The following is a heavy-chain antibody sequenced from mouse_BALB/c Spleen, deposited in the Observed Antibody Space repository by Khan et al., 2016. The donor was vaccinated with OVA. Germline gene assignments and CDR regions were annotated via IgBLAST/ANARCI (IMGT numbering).Heavy chain of an antibody. CDR1: GFSLTNYG. CDR3: ARQPYYHYYIMDY. Sequence: VQLQESGPGLVAPSQSLSITCTISGFSLTNYGVHWVRQPPGKGLEWLVVIWSDGSATYNSALKSRLSISKDNSNSQVFLKMNSLQTDDTAMYYCARQPYYHYYIMDYWGQGTSVTVSS. D-gene: IGHD2-10*01. CDR2: IWSDGSA. V-gene: IGHV2-6-1*01. J-gene: IGHJ4*01.